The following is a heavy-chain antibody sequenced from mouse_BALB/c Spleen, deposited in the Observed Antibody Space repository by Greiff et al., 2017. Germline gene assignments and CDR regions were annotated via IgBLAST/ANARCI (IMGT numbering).Heavy chain of an antibody. V-gene: IGHV5-17*02. CDR1: GFTFSSFG. CDR2: ISSGSSTI. CDR3: AREGGNYEGYYAMDY. Sequence: DVMLVESGGGLVQPGGSRKLSCAASGFTFSSFGMHWVRQAPEKGLEWVAYISSGSSTIYYADTVKGRFTISRDNPKNTLFLQMTSLRSEDTAMYYCAREGGNYEGYYAMDYWGQGTSVTVSS. D-gene: IGHD2-1*01. J-gene: IGHJ4*01.